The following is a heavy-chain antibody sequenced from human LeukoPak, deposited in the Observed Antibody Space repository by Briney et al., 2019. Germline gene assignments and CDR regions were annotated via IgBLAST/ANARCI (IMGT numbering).Heavy chain of an antibody. CDR3: AKDRESDHGDLGWFDP. CDR1: GFTFSSYS. D-gene: IGHD4-17*01. V-gene: IGHV3-23*01. J-gene: IGHJ5*02. Sequence: GGSLRLSCAASGFTFSSYSMSWVRQAPGKGLEWVSSISGSGGSTYYADSVKGRFTISRDNSKNTLYLQMNSLRAEDTAVYYCAKDRESDHGDLGWFDPWGQGTLVTVSS. CDR2: ISGSGGST.